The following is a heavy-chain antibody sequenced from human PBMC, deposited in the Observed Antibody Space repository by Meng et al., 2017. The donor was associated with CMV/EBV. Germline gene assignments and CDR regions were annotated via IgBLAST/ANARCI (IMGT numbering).Heavy chain of an antibody. J-gene: IGHJ6*02. Sequence: GESLKISCAASGFPFSNYWMNWARQAPGKGLEWLANIRQDGGQKTYVDSVKGRFTISRDNAKNSLYLQMNSLRAEDTAVYYCARDGGAYYYDSSGYFYGMDVWGQGTTVTVSS. CDR1: GFPFSNYW. CDR2: IRQDGGQK. D-gene: IGHD3-22*01. CDR3: ARDGGAYYYDSSGYFYGMDV. V-gene: IGHV3-7*01.